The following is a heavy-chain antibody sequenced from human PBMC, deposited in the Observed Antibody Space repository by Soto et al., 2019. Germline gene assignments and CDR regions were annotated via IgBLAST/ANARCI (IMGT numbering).Heavy chain of an antibody. J-gene: IGHJ4*02. CDR3: ALGLPNYFGSGGGYYKAGGDY. CDR2: ITGNGATR. V-gene: IGHV3-23*01. D-gene: IGHD3-10*01. CDR1: GFNFNIYA. Sequence: EVQLLESGGGFVQPGGSLRLSCAASGFNFNIYAMSWVRQAPGRGLEWVSSITGNGATRYYPDSVKGRFTISRDNSMNLLYLQMDGRGVEATAPYYGALGLPNYFGSGGGYYKAGGDYWGQGTLVTVSS.